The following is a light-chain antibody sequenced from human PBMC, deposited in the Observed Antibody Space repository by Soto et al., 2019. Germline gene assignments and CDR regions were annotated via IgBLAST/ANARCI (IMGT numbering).Light chain of an antibody. CDR2: GAS. J-gene: IGKJ1*01. Sequence: ESVLTQSPGTLSLSPGERATLSCRASQSVSSNYLAWYQQKPGQAPRLLIYGASTRATGIPDRFSGSGYGTDFTLTIRRLEPEDSAVYYCQQYGSSPTWTFGQGTKVEIK. CDR1: QSVSSNY. CDR3: QQYGSSPTWT. V-gene: IGKV3-20*01.